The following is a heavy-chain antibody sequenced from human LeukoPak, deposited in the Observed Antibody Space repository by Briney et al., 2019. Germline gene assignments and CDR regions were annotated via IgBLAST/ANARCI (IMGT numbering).Heavy chain of an antibody. J-gene: IGHJ4*02. V-gene: IGHV5-51*01. Sequence: NLGGSLKISCKGSGYSFTSYWIGWVRQTPGKGLEGLGIIYPGDSDTRYSPSFPGQVSISADKSISTAYLQWSRLKASDTAMYCCARFRGNFIAVAGSRFDYWGQGTLVTVSS. CDR2: IYPGDSDT. CDR1: GYSFTSYW. D-gene: IGHD6-19*01. CDR3: ARFRGNFIAVAGSRFDY.